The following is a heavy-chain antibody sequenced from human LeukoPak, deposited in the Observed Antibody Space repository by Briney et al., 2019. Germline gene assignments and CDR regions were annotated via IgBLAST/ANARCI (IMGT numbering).Heavy chain of an antibody. J-gene: IGHJ1*01. Sequence: GGSLRLSCAASGFTFSSYWMHWVRQAPGKGLVWVSRINSDGSSTSYADSVKGRFTIPRDNAKNTLYLQMNSLRAEDTAVYYCARDQGSGYYLNWGQGTLVTVSS. V-gene: IGHV3-74*01. D-gene: IGHD3-22*01. CDR3: ARDQGSGYYLN. CDR1: GFTFSSYW. CDR2: INSDGSST.